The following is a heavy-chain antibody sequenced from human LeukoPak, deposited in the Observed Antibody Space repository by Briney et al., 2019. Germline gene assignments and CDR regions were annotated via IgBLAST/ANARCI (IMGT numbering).Heavy chain of an antibody. CDR1: ADSFSSHY. V-gene: IGHV4-59*11. Sequence: SETLSLTCAVSADSFSSHYWTWIRQPPGKGLEWIGYISYIGSTNYDPSLKSRVTISIDTSKNQFSLKLTSVTAADTAVYYCARDLVTVTKGFDIWGQGTMVSVSS. J-gene: IGHJ3*02. D-gene: IGHD4-17*01. CDR3: ARDLVTVTKGFDI. CDR2: ISYIGST.